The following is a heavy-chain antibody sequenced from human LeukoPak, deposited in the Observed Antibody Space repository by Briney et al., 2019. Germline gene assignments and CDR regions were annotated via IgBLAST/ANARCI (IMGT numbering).Heavy chain of an antibody. V-gene: IGHV3-33*08. CDR1: GFTFSSYS. J-gene: IGHJ4*02. CDR3: AREGPRGNSQFDY. CDR2: IWYDGSNK. Sequence: GGSLRLSCAASGFTFSSYSMNWVRQAPGKGLEWVALIWYDGSNKYYADSVKGRLTISRDNSKNTLYLQMNSLRAEDTAVYYCAREGPRGNSQFDYWGQGTLVTVSS. D-gene: IGHD2/OR15-2a*01.